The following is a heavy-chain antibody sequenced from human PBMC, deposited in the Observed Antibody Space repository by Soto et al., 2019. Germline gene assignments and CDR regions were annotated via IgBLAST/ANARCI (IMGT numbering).Heavy chain of an antibody. D-gene: IGHD5-12*01. Sequence: EVQLLESGGGLVQPGGSLRLSCAASGFTFNTYAMNWVRQAPGKGLEWVSVITGSGDSTYYADSVKGRFTISRDNSKNTLYVQMNSRRAEDTAVYYCAKAISGYNAPLDYWGQGTGVTVSS. CDR3: AKAISGYNAPLDY. CDR2: ITGSGDST. CDR1: GFTFNTYA. V-gene: IGHV3-23*01. J-gene: IGHJ4*02.